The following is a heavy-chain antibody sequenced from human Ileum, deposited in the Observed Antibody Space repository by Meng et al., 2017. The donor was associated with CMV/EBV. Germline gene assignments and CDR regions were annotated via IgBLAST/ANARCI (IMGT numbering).Heavy chain of an antibody. CDR2: TYYRSNWYD. D-gene: IGHD4/OR15-4a*01. CDR1: GESDSSNIAG. CDR3: AREMGAHDY. Sequence: HVHLQQSGPGLGNPSQTFSRNWDISGESDSSNIAGWSWIRQSPSIGLEWLGRTYYRSNWYDDYAVSVKSRVTITPDTSKNQFSLHLNSVSPEDTTIYFCAREMGAHDYWGQGTLVTVSS. J-gene: IGHJ4*02. V-gene: IGHV6-1*01.